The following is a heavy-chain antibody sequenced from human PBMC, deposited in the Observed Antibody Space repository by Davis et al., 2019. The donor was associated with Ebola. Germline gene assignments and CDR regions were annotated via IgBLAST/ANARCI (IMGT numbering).Heavy chain of an antibody. V-gene: IGHV4-59*01. CDR1: GVSIKNNY. Sequence: SETLSLTCSVSGVSIKNNYFSWIRQSPGKGLEWIGYIYSSGITNYNPSLKIRVTISIDTSESQLSLKVSSVTAADTAVDYCAREDASSTSADYWGQGILVTVSS. D-gene: IGHD2-15*01. CDR2: IYSSGIT. CDR3: AREDASSTSADY. J-gene: IGHJ4*02.